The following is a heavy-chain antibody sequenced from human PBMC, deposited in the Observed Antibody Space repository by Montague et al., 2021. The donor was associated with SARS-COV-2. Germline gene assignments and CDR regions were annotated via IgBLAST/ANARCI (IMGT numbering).Heavy chain of an antibody. CDR2: ISYDGSNK. CDR3: ARGGVDYGMDV. V-gene: IGHV3-30-3*01. Sequence: SLRLSCVASGFTFSSYAMHWVRQAPGKGLEWVTIISYDGSNKYYADSAKGRFTISRDNSKNTLYLQMNSLRAEDTAVYYCARGGVDYGMDVWGQGTTVTVSS. D-gene: IGHD3-10*01. J-gene: IGHJ6*02. CDR1: GFTFSSYA.